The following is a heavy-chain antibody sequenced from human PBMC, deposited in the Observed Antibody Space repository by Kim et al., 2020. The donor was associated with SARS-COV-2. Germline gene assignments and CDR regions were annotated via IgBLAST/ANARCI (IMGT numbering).Heavy chain of an antibody. J-gene: IGHJ6*02. V-gene: IGHV1-8*01. Sequence: ASVKVSCKASGYTFTSYDINWVRQATGQGLEWMGWMNPNSGNTGYAQKFQGRVTMTRNTSISTAYMELSSLRSEDTAVYYCARGGSGSYTYYYYYYGMDVWGQGTTVTVSS. D-gene: IGHD1-26*01. CDR1: GYTFTSYD. CDR2: MNPNSGNT. CDR3: ARGGSGSYTYYYYYYGMDV.